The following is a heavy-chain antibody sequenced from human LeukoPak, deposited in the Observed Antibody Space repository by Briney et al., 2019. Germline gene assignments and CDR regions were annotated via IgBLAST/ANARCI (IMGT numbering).Heavy chain of an antibody. V-gene: IGHV3-64*01. Sequence: GGSLRLSCVASGFIFSSHGMHWVRQAPGKGLEYVSVISCNGGSTYYVNSVKGRFTISRDNSKNTLYLQMNSLRAEDTAVYYCAKDRAKYSGYDFDYWGQGTLVTVSS. J-gene: IGHJ4*02. CDR3: AKDRAKYSGYDFDY. CDR2: ISCNGGST. CDR1: GFIFSSHG. D-gene: IGHD5-12*01.